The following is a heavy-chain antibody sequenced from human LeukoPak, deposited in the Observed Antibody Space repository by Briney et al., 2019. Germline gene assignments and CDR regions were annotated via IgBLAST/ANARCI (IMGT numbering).Heavy chain of an antibody. J-gene: IGHJ4*02. CDR3: ARLAAAGISLDY. D-gene: IGHD6-13*01. V-gene: IGHV1-18*01. Sequence: ASVKVSCKASGYTFTSYGISWVRQAPGQGLEWMGWISAYNGNTNYAQKLQGRVTMTTDTSTSTAYMELRSLRSEDTAVYYCARLAAAGISLDYWGQGTLVTVSS. CDR1: GYTFTSYG. CDR2: ISAYNGNT.